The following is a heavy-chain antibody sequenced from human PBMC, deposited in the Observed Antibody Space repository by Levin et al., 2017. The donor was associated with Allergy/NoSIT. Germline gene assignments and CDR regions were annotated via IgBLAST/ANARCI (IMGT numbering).Heavy chain of an antibody. Sequence: GGSLRLSCAASGFTFSSYGMHWVRQAPGKGLEWVAVIWYDGSNKYYADSVKGRFTISRDNSKNTLYLQMNSLRAEDTAVYYCARPGIAVAGTSYFDYWGQGTLVTVSS. J-gene: IGHJ4*02. D-gene: IGHD6-19*01. CDR1: GFTFSSYG. V-gene: IGHV3-33*01. CDR3: ARPGIAVAGTSYFDY. CDR2: IWYDGSNK.